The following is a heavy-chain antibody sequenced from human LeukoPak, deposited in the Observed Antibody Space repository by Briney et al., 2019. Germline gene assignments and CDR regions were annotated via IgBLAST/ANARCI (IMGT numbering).Heavy chain of an antibody. D-gene: IGHD3-22*01. CDR3: ARGPMIVVMDPDRIPPGIDY. J-gene: IGHJ4*02. CDR1: GYTFTGYY. Sequence: ASVKVSCKASGYTFTGYYMHWVRQAPGQGLERMGWINPNSGGTNYAQKFQGRVTMTRDTSIISTAYMELSRLRSDDTAVYYCARGPMIVVMDPDRIPPGIDYWGQGTLVTVSS. CDR2: INPNSGGT. V-gene: IGHV1-2*02.